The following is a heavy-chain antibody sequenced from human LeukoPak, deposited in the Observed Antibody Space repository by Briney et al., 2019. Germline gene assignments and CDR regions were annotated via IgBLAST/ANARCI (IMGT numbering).Heavy chain of an antibody. J-gene: IGHJ4*02. CDR1: GYTFTSYG. V-gene: IGHV1-18*01. CDR2: ISPFNGYT. D-gene: IGHD3-9*01. Sequence: ASVTVSCTASGYTFTSYGISWVRQAPGQGLEWMGWISPFNGYTNYLQTIEGRVTLTTDTFTSTVYMEMRSLRSDDTAVYYCLRDRGILSGYYDWAPDYWGQGTPVTVYS. CDR3: LRDRGILSGYYDWAPDY.